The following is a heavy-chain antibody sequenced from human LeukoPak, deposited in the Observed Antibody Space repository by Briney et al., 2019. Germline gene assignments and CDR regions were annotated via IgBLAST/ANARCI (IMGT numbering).Heavy chain of an antibody. Sequence: GGSLRLSCAASGFTFSSYGMHWVRQAPGNGPEWVAVISYDGNNKYYADSVQGRFTISRDNSKNTLYLQMNSPGAEDTAVYYCAKDRGVVPAAMEASYFDYWGQGTLVTVSS. V-gene: IGHV3-30*18. J-gene: IGHJ4*02. D-gene: IGHD2-2*01. CDR3: AKDRGVVPAAMEASYFDY. CDR2: ISYDGNNK. CDR1: GFTFSSYG.